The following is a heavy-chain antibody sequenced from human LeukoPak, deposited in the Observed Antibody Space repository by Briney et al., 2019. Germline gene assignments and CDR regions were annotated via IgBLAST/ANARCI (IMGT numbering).Heavy chain of an antibody. J-gene: IGHJ1*01. Sequence: GGSLRLSCVASAFTFSTYTMNWVRQAPGKGLEWVSSICGGNNSTHYADSVKGRFTISRDNSKNTFYLQMSSLGVDDTAVYYCAKDSPRISVTGVEYFDHWGQGTLVTVSS. D-gene: IGHD4-11*01. V-gene: IGHV3-23*01. CDR2: ICGGNNST. CDR1: AFTFSTYT. CDR3: AKDSPRISVTGVEYFDH.